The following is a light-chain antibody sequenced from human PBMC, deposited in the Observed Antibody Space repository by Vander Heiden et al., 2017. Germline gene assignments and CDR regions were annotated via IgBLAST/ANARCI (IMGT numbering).Light chain of an antibody. Sequence: EIVLTQSPATLSLSPGERATLSCRASQSVSSYLAWYQQKPGQAPRLLIYDASTSATGIPARFSGSGSGTDFTLTISSLEPEDFAVYYCQHRSNWPLTFGGGTKVVIK. CDR1: QSVSSY. CDR3: QHRSNWPLT. J-gene: IGKJ4*01. CDR2: DAS. V-gene: IGKV3-11*01.